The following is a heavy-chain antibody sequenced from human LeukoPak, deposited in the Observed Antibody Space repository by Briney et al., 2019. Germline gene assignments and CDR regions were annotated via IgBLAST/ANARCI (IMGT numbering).Heavy chain of an antibody. CDR1: GFTFSSYW. CDR2: INRVGVNT. Sequence: GGALRLSCAPSGFTFSSYWLHWVRQVPGKGRVWVSRINRVGVNTRYRESVKGRFPISREIDKNSLSLKMNSLRAEDTVVYYCARDRSYCSGGRCYDLFDYWGRGALVTVSS. CDR3: ARDRSYCSGGRCYDLFDY. D-gene: IGHD2-15*01. J-gene: IGHJ4*02. V-gene: IGHV3-74*01.